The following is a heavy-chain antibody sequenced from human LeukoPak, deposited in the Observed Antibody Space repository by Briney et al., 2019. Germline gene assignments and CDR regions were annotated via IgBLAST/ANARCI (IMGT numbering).Heavy chain of an antibody. CDR2: INHSGST. CDR1: GGSFSGYY. Sequence: SETLSLTCAVYGGSFSGYYWSWIRQPPGKGLEWIGEINHSGSTNYNPSLKSRVTISVDTSKNQFSLKLSSVTAADTAVYYCDSYYGSGSYYLDYWGQGTLVTVSS. D-gene: IGHD3-10*01. J-gene: IGHJ4*02. CDR3: DSYYGSGSYYLDY. V-gene: IGHV4-34*01.